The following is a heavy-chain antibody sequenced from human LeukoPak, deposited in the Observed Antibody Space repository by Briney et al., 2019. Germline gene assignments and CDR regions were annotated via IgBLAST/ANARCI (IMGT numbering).Heavy chain of an antibody. CDR1: GYTFTSYG. V-gene: IGHV1-18*01. Sequence: ASVKVSCKASGYTFTSYGISWVRQTPGQGLEWMGWISAYNGNTNYAQKLQGRVTMTTDTSTSTAYMELRSLRSDDTAVYYCARDGVGAATGVGVDYWGQGILVTVSS. J-gene: IGHJ4*02. CDR2: ISAYNGNT. D-gene: IGHD6-13*01. CDR3: ARDGVGAATGVGVDY.